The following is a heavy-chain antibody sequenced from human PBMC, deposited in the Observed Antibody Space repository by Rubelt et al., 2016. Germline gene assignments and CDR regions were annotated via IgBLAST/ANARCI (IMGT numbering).Heavy chain of an antibody. CDR3: ARVGDRSSDNNWFDP. J-gene: IGHJ5*02. V-gene: IGHV3-48*02. CDR2: ISYRSGII. D-gene: IGHD6-6*01. CDR1: GFTLSTYS. Sequence: EVQLVESGGGLVQPGGSPRLSCAASGFTLSTYSMNWVRQAPGKGLEWVSYISYRSGIIHYADSVMGRFTISRANAKNSLYLQRNSLEDEETAVYYCARVGDRSSDNNWFDPWGQGTLVTVSS.